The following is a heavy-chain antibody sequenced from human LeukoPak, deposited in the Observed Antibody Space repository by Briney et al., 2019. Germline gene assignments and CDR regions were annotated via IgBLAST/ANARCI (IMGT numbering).Heavy chain of an antibody. CDR2: FYYTGST. CDR1: GGSISSNGYY. D-gene: IGHD3-10*01. J-gene: IGHJ4*02. V-gene: IGHV4-39*07. Sequence: SETLSLTCTVSGGSISSNGYYWGWIRQPPGKGLEWIGSFYYTGSTFYSPSLKSRVTISVDTSKNQFSLKLSSVTAADTAMYYCARRVVRGVIIDYWGQGTLVTVSS. CDR3: ARRVVRGVIIDY.